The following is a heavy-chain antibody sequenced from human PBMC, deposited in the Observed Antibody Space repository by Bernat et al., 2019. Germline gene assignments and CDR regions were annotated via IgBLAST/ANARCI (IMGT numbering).Heavy chain of an antibody. CDR2: INPSGGGT. Sequence: QVQLVQSGAGVKKPGASVRVSCKASGYIFTTYNMHWVRQARGQGLEWMGIINPSGGGTTYAQKFQGRITLTRETSTSTVYMDLSSLRSEDTAVYYCARAFEWTTATTFDYWGQGALVTVSS. CDR3: ARAFEWTTATTFDY. V-gene: IGHV1-46*01. CDR1: GYIFTTYN. J-gene: IGHJ4*02. D-gene: IGHD4-17*01.